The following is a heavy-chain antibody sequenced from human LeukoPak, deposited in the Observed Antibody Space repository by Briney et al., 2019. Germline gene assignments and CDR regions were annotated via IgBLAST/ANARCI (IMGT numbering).Heavy chain of an antibody. CDR1: GYTFTGYY. Sequence: VASVKVSCKASGYTFTGYYMHWVRQAPGQGLEWMGWINPNSGGTNYAQKFQGRVTMTRDTSISTAYMELSRLRSDDTAVYYCASTGNYYDTLGYFDYWGQGTLVTVSS. V-gene: IGHV1-2*02. D-gene: IGHD3-22*01. CDR3: ASTGNYYDTLGYFDY. J-gene: IGHJ4*02. CDR2: INPNSGGT.